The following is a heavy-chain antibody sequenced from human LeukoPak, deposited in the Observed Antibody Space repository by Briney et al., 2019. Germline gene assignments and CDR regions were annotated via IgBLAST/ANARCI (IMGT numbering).Heavy chain of an antibody. V-gene: IGHV1-18*04. Sequence: ASVKVSCKASGYTFTNYGFSWVRQAPGQGLEWMGWISTYSGNTNYAQQLQGRVTMTSDTSTSTVYMELRSLRSDDTAVYYCARGYCRSTSCHEPPLYGMDVWGQGTTVTVSS. CDR3: ARGYCRSTSCHEPPLYGMDV. CDR2: ISTYSGNT. J-gene: IGHJ6*02. D-gene: IGHD2-2*01. CDR1: GYTFTNYG.